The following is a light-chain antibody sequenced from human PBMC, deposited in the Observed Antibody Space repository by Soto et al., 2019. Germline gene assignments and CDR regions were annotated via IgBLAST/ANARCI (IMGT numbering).Light chain of an antibody. V-gene: IGKV3-11*01. CDR2: DAS. Sequence: ETVLTQSPATLSLSPGERATLSCRASQSVGSYLTWYQQKPGQAPRLLIYDASNRATGIPARFSGSGSGTDVTLTISILEPEDFAVYYCQQRYNWPPITFGQGTRLEIK. CDR3: QQRYNWPPIT. J-gene: IGKJ5*01. CDR1: QSVGSY.